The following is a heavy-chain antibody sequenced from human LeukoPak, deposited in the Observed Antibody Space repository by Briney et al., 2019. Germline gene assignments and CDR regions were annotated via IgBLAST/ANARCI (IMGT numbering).Heavy chain of an antibody. CDR1: GYSFNSYW. J-gene: IGHJ3*02. CDR3: TMRRSRALHDATDM. D-gene: IGHD2-2*01. Sequence: GESLKISCKGSGYSFNSYWIGWVRQMPGKGLEWMGIIYLGDSDTRYNPSFQGQVTISADKSINTAYLQWTSLKASETAMYYSTMRRSRALHDATDMGRQGRRVTVSS. V-gene: IGHV5-51*01. CDR2: IYLGDSDT.